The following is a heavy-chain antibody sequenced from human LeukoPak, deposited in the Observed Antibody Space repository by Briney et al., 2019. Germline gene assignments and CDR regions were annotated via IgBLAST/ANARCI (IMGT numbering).Heavy chain of an antibody. CDR3: ARSPYDVLTGSPDY. CDR1: GYTFAGYY. J-gene: IGHJ4*02. CDR2: INPNSGGT. D-gene: IGHD3-9*01. Sequence: ASVTVSCKTSGYTFAGYYIHWVRQAPGQGLEWMAWINPNSGGTNYAQTFQGRVTMTSDTSISTAYMELSSLRSDDTAIYYCARSPYDVLTGSPDYWGQGTLVTVSP. V-gene: IGHV1-2*02.